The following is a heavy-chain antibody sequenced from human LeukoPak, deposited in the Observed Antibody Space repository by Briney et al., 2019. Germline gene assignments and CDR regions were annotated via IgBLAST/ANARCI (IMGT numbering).Heavy chain of an antibody. CDR3: ARAGYDSSGYSTYYFDY. V-gene: IGHV4-31*03. CDR2: IYYSGST. J-gene: IGHJ4*02. CDR1: GGSISSGGYY. D-gene: IGHD3-22*01. Sequence: SQTLSLTCTVSGGSISSGGYYWSWIRQHPGKGLEWIVYIYYSGSTYYNPSLKSRVTISIDTSKNQFSLKLSSVTAADTAVYYCARAGYDSSGYSTYYFDYWGQGTLVTVSS.